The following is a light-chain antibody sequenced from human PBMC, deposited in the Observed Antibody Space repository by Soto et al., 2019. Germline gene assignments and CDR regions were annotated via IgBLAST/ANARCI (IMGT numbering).Light chain of an antibody. CDR1: SSDVGGYNY. J-gene: IGLJ1*01. V-gene: IGLV2-14*01. CDR3: SSYTSSSTYA. Sequence: QSALTRPASVSGSPGQSITISCTGTSSDVGGYNYVSWYQQHPGKAPKLMIYEVSNRPSGVSNRFSGSKSGNTASLTISGLQAEDEADYYCSSYTSSSTYAFGTGTKFTVL. CDR2: EVS.